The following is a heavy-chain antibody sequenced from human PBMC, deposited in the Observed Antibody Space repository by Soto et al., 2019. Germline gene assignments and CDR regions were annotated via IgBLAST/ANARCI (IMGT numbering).Heavy chain of an antibody. CDR2: ISSSGDGT. J-gene: IGHJ4*02. CDR1: RFTLSTYA. D-gene: IGHD2-15*01. CDR3: ATILASAATGY. Sequence: EVQLFESGGGLVHPGGSLRLSCTASRFTLSTYAMSWVRQAPGRGLEWVSSISSSGDGTYYGDSVRGRFTISRDNSKNTLYLQMNSLRAEDTAEYYCATILASAATGYWGQGALVTVSS. V-gene: IGHV3-23*01.